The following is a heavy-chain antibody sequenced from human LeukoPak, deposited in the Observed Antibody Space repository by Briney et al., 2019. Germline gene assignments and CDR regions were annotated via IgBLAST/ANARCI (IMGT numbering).Heavy chain of an antibody. CDR1: GYAFTKYV. CDR3: ARALSGSYQFYYFDY. D-gene: IGHD1-26*01. V-gene: IGHV1-8*03. CDR2: MNPYSGNT. Sequence: ASVKVSCKASGYAFTKYVINWMRQAIGQGLEWMGWMNPYSGNTGYAQKFQGRVTITRNTSITTAYMELSSLRSEDTAVYYCARALSGSYQFYYFDYWGRGTLVTVSS. J-gene: IGHJ4*02.